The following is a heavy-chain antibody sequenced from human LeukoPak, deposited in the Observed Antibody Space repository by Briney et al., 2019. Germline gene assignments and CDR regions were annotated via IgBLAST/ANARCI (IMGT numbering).Heavy chain of an antibody. D-gene: IGHD3-10*01. CDR2: IYYSGNT. J-gene: IGHJ5*02. V-gene: IGHV4-39*01. CDR3: ARHMEMRGSGGLSGWKNWFDP. CDR1: GGSISSSSYY. Sequence: PSETLSLTCSLSGGSISSSSYYWAWIRQPPGKGLEWIGSIYYSGNTYYSPSLKSRVTIFVDTSKNEFSLNLSSVTAADTALYYCARHMEMRGSGGLSGWKNWFDPWGQGTLVTVSS.